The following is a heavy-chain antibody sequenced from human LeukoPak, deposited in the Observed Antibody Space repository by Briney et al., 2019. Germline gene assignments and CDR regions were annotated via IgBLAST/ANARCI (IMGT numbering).Heavy chain of an antibody. D-gene: IGHD2-21*02. Sequence: SVKVSCKASGGIFSSYAFSWVRQAPGQGLEWMGGIIPIVGSPNYAQKFQDRVTITADESTNTAYMELSGLRCEDTAVYYCARATCGDCYSDYWGQGTQVIVSS. CDR2: IIPIVGSP. V-gene: IGHV1-69*13. J-gene: IGHJ4*02. CDR1: GGIFSSYA. CDR3: ARATCGDCYSDY.